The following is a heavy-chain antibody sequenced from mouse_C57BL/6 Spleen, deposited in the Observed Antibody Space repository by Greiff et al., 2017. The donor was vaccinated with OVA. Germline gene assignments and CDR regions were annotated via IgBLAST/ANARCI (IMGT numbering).Heavy chain of an antibody. J-gene: IGHJ2*01. CDR2: IDPETGGT. D-gene: IGHD2-5*01. Sequence: VQLKQSGAELVRPGASVTLSCKASGYTFTDYEMHWVKPTPVHGLEWIGAIDPETGGTAYNQKFKGKAILTADKSSSTAYMELRSLTSEDSAVYYCTRKFYSNYLYYFDYWGQGTTLTVSS. CDR1: GYTFTDYE. V-gene: IGHV1-15*01. CDR3: TRKFYSNYLYYFDY.